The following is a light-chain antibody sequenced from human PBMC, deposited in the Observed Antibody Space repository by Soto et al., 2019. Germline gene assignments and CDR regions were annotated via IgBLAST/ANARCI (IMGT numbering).Light chain of an antibody. V-gene: IGKV3-20*01. J-gene: IGKJ5*01. Sequence: EIVLTQSPGTLSLSPGERATLSCRVSQSVSSSYIAWYQQKPGQAPRFLIYGASGRATGIPGRFSGSGSGTDFTLTISRLEPEDFAVYYCQQYGPSPPITFGQGTRLEIK. CDR1: QSVSSSY. CDR2: GAS. CDR3: QQYGPSPPIT.